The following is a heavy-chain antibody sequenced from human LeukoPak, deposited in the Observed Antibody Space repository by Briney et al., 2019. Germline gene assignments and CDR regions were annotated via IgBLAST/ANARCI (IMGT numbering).Heavy chain of an antibody. CDR3: ARAGRPSLVFDY. V-gene: IGHV4-59*05. CDR2: IYYSGST. J-gene: IGHJ4*02. CDR1: GGSISSYY. Sequence: SETLSLTCTVSGGSISSYYWSWIRQPPGKGLEWIGSIYYSGSTYYNPSLKSRVTISVDTSKNQFSLKLSSVTAADTAVYYCARAGRPSLVFDYWGQGTLVTVSS.